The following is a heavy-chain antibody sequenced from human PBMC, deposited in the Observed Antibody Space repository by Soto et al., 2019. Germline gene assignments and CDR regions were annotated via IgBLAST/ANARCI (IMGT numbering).Heavy chain of an antibody. J-gene: IGHJ5*02. V-gene: IGHV4-34*01. CDR1: GGSFSGYY. CDR3: ARGLLGYDFWSGYYQRWFDP. CDR2: INHSGST. D-gene: IGHD3-3*01. Sequence: SETLSLTCAVYGGSFSGYYWSWIRQPPGKGLERIGEINHSGSTNYNPSLKSRVTISVDTSKNQFSLKLSSVTAADTAVYYCARGLLGYDFWSGYYQRWFDPWGQGTLVTVSS.